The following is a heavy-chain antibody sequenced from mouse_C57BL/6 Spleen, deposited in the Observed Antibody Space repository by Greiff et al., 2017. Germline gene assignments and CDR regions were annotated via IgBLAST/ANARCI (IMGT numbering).Heavy chain of an antibody. V-gene: IGHV5-12*01. CDR1: GFTFSDYY. Sequence: EVHVVESGGGLVQPGGSLKLSCAASGFTFSDYYMYWVRQTPEKRLEWVAYISNGGGSTYYPDTVKGRFTISRDNAKNTLYLQMSRLKSEDTAVYYCARQDDYDGTWFAYWGQGTLVTVAA. J-gene: IGHJ3*01. CDR3: ARQDDYDGTWFAY. CDR2: ISNGGGST. D-gene: IGHD2-4*01.